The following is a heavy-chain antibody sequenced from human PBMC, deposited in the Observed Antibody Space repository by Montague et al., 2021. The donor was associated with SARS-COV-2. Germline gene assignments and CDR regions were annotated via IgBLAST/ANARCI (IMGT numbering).Heavy chain of an antibody. CDR2: IYHNGKT. J-gene: IGHJ4*02. D-gene: IGHD1-7*01. V-gene: IGHV4-39*01. Sequence: SETLSLTCNVSGDSITNTGYFWGWIRQHPGKALEWIGSIYHNGKTYYNPSLERRALLSIDTSKNQFSLRLSSVIASDTAVYYCAVELNYFFDYWGQGFLVSVSS. CDR3: AVELNYFFDY. CDR1: GDSITNTGYF.